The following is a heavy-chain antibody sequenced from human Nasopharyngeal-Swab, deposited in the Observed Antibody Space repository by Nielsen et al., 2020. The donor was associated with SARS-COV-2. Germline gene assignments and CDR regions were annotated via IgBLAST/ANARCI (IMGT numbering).Heavy chain of an antibody. CDR3: ASLRADTPDFAY. CDR2: ISYDGSNK. D-gene: IGHD2-15*01. J-gene: IGHJ4*02. Sequence: GGSLRLSCAASGFTFSSYGMHWVRQAPGKGLEWVAVISYDGSNKYYADSVKGRFTISRDNSKNTLYLQVKSLRADDTGVYYCASLRADTPDFAYLGQGTLVTVSS. CDR1: GFTFSSYG. V-gene: IGHV3-30*03.